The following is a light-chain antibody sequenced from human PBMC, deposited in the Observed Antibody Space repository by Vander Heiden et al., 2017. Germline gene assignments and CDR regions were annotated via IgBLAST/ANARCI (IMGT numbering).Light chain of an antibody. CDR1: SSDVGFYNY. CDR3: CSYAGSYTLV. CDR2: DVT. J-gene: IGLJ3*02. V-gene: IGLV2-11*01. Sequence: QSALTQPRSVSGSPGQSVTISCTGTSSDVGFYNYVSCYQQHPGKAPNLMIYDVTKRPSWVPDRFSGSKSGNTASLTISGLQTEDEADYYCCSYAGSYTLVFGGGTKLTVL.